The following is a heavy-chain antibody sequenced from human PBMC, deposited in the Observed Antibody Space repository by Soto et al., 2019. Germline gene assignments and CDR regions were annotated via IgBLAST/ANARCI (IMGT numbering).Heavy chain of an antibody. D-gene: IGHD4-17*01. CDR1: GFTFRSYG. V-gene: IGHV3-30*18. CDR3: AKEITVTTFHDMDV. CDR2: ISYDGSNK. J-gene: IGHJ6*02. Sequence: PGGSRRLSCAAPGFTFRSYGMHWVRQAPGKGLEGVAVISYDGSNKYYADSVKGRFTISRDNSKNTLYLQMYSLRAEDTAVYYCAKEITVTTFHDMDVRGQGTTGTGSS.